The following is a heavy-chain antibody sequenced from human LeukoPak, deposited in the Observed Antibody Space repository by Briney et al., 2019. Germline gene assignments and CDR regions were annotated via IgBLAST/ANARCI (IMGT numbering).Heavy chain of an antibody. Sequence: ASVKVSCKASGYTFTGYYMHWVRQAPGQGLEWMGWINPNSGGTNYAQKFQGRVTMTRDTSISTAYMELRSLRSDDTAVYYCAGTLWFDAFDIWGQGTMVTVSS. D-gene: IGHD3-10*01. CDR2: INPNSGGT. CDR3: AGTLWFDAFDI. CDR1: GYTFTGYY. J-gene: IGHJ3*02. V-gene: IGHV1-2*02.